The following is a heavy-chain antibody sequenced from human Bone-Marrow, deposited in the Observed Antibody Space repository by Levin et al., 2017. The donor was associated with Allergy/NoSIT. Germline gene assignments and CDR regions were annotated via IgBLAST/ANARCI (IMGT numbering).Heavy chain of an antibody. CDR2: ISWNSDDI. V-gene: IGHV3-9*01. Sequence: PGGSLRLSCAASGFTFDDYAMHWVRQAPGKGLEWVSGISWNSDDIGYADSVKGRFTISRDNAKNSLYLQMNSLRAEDTALYYCAKVFGWILPQGMEVWGQGTTVTVSS. J-gene: IGHJ6*02. D-gene: IGHD3-3*01. CDR3: AKVFGWILPQGMEV. CDR1: GFTFDDYA.